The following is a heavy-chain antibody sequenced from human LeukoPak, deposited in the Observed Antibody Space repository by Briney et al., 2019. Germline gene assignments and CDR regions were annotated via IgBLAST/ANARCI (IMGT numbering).Heavy chain of an antibody. CDR2: IYYSGST. V-gene: IGHV4-59*01. J-gene: IGHJ6*02. Sequence: KPSETLSLTCTVSGGSISSYYWSWIRQPPGKGLEWIGYIYYSGSTNYNPSLKSRVTISVDTSKNQFSLKLSSVTAADTAVYYCARQPMKGTRDLGYYYYGMDVWGQGTTVTVSS. CDR3: ARQPMKGTRDLGYYYYGMDV. CDR1: GGSISSYY. D-gene: IGHD1-14*01.